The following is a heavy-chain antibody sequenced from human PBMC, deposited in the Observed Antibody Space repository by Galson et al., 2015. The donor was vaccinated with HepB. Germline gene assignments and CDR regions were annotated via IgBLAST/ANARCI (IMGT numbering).Heavy chain of an antibody. CDR3: AREYHGYSSGWYFDY. CDR1: GFTVSSNY. Sequence: SLRLSCAASGFTVSSNYMSWVRQAPGKGLEWVSVIYSGGSTYYADSVKGRFTISRDNSKNTLYLQMNSLRGEDTAVYYCAREYHGYSSGWYFDYWGQGTLVTVSS. V-gene: IGHV3-66*02. J-gene: IGHJ4*02. CDR2: IYSGGST. D-gene: IGHD6-19*01.